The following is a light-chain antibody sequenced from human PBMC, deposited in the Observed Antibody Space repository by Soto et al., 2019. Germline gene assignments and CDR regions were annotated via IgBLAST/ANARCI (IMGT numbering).Light chain of an antibody. CDR3: QQTFRTPHA. V-gene: IGKV1-5*01. Sequence: EIQMNQSPSTVSAYVGDSVTITCRASQSITTWLAWYQQRPGKAPKLLIYDVSSLQSGVPSRFSGSGSGTEYTLTISSLQSGDFATYYCQQTFRTPHAFGQGTMVDI. J-gene: IGKJ2*01. CDR2: DVS. CDR1: QSITTW.